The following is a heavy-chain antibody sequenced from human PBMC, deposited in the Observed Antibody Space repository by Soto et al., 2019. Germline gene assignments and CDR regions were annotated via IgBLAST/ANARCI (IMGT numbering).Heavy chain of an antibody. CDR2: ISANNGNT. CDR1: GGTFSCYA. Sequence: ASVKVSCKASGGTFSCYAISWVRQAPGQGLEWMGWISANNGNTNYAQKLQGRVTVTTDTSTSTAYMELRSLRSDDTAVYYCARASTRRNGLFDYWGQGTLVTVSS. CDR3: ARASTRRNGLFDY. D-gene: IGHD5-12*01. V-gene: IGHV1-18*01. J-gene: IGHJ4*02.